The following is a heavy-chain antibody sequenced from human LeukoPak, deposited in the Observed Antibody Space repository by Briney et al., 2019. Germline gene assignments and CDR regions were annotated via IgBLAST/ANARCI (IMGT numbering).Heavy chain of an antibody. CDR2: KYYSGSA. CDR1: GISISDGRYY. CDR3: TTPYCSSLSCLDVFNI. J-gene: IGHJ3*02. D-gene: IGHD2-2*01. Sequence: PSQTLSLTCNVSGISISDGRYYWAWIRQRPGRGLEGRGYKYYSGSAKYNPSLKSRLPISIDTPENQFYLHLSSVTAADTAMYYCTTPYCSSLSCLDVFNIWGPGRMVTVSS. V-gene: IGHV4-31*03.